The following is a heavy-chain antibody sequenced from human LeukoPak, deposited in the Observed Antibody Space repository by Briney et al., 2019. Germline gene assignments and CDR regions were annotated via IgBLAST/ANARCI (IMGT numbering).Heavy chain of an antibody. D-gene: IGHD3-10*01. CDR3: ARVQGGSFDY. CDR2: INPNSGGT. Sequence: ASVKVSCKASGYTFTGYYMHWVRQATGQGLEWMGWINPNSGGTNYAQKFQGRVTMTRDTSISTAYMELSSLRSEDTAVYYCARVQGGSFDYWGQGTLVTVSS. CDR1: GYTFTGYY. V-gene: IGHV1-2*02. J-gene: IGHJ4*02.